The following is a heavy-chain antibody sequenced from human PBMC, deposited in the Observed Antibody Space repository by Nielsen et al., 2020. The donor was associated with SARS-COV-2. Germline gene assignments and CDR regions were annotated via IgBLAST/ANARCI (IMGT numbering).Heavy chain of an antibody. CDR3: ARDHTVTGLDY. V-gene: IGHV4-34*01. J-gene: IGHJ4*02. CDR2: INHSGST. D-gene: IGHD4-17*01. Sequence: WIRQPPGKGLEWIGEINHSGSTNYNPSLKSRVTISVDTSKNQFSLKLSSVTAADTAVYYCARDHTVTGLDYWGQGTLVTVSS.